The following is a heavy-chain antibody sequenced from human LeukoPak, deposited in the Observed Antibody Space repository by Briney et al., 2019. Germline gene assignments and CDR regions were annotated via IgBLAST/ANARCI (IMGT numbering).Heavy chain of an antibody. J-gene: IGHJ4*02. D-gene: IGHD1-26*01. V-gene: IGHV3-7*01. CDR3: ARDYVVGFDY. CDR1: GFTFSRYW. Sequence: GGSLRLSCAASGFTFSRYWMSWVRQAPGKGLEGVANIKQDGSEKYYVDSVKGRFTISRDNAKNSLYLQRNSLRAEDTAVYYCARDYVVGFDYWGQGTLVTVSS. CDR2: IKQDGSEK.